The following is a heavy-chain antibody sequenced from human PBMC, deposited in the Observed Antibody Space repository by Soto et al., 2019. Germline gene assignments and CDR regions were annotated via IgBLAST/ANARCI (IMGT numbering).Heavy chain of an antibody. J-gene: IGHJ4*02. CDR3: AKGHDIVVVPTVDY. CDR1: GFTFNNYA. Sequence: PGGSLRLSCAASGFTFNNYAMSWVRQAPGKGLEWVSGISSTGGGTYYADSVKGRFTISRDNSKNTLYLQMNNLRAGDTALYYCAKGHDIVVVPTVDYWGQGTLVTVSS. D-gene: IGHD2-15*01. V-gene: IGHV3-23*01. CDR2: ISSTGGGT.